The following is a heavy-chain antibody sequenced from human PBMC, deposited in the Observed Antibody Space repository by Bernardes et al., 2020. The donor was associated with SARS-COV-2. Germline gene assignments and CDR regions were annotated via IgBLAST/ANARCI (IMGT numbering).Heavy chain of an antibody. J-gene: IGHJ4*02. D-gene: IGHD5-12*01. V-gene: IGHV3-23*01. Sequence: VGSLRLSCAASGFTFRNYAMNWVRQAPGKGLEWVSGISGSGDVTYHADSVKGRFTISRDNSKNTLYLQMHSLRAEDTAMYYCAKDVRGYNRPIDYWGQGTLVTVSS. CDR3: AKDVRGYNRPIDY. CDR1: GFTFRNYA. CDR2: ISGSGDVT.